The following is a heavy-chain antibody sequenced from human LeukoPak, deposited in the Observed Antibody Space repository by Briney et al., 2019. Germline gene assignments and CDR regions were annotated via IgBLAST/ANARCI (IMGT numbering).Heavy chain of an antibody. Sequence: SETLSLTCTVSGGSISGHYWSWIRQPPKKGLEWIGFIYYNGSTNYNPSLKSRVTMSVDTSKNQFSLKLNSVTAADTAVYYCATLWDPIAAAGTRGFDYWGQGTLVTVSS. J-gene: IGHJ4*02. D-gene: IGHD6-13*01. V-gene: IGHV4-59*11. CDR2: IYYNGST. CDR1: GGSISGHY. CDR3: ATLWDPIAAAGTRGFDY.